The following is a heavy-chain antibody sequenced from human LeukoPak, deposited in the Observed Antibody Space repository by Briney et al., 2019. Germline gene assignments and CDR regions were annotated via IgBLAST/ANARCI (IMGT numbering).Heavy chain of an antibody. D-gene: IGHD2-15*01. V-gene: IGHV4-61*02. CDR1: GGSISSGSYY. CDR2: IYTSGRT. CDR3: ARGPGRLGYCSGGSCQGYWFDP. Sequence: PSQTLSLTCTVSGGSISSGSYYWSWIRQPAGKGLEWIGRIYTSGRTNYNSSLKSRVTISVDTAKNHFSLKLSSVTAADTAVYYCARGPGRLGYCSGGSCQGYWFDPWGQGTLVTVSS. J-gene: IGHJ5*02.